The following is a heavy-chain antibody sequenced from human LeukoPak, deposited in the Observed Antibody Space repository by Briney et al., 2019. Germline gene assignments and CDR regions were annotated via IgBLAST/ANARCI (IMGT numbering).Heavy chain of an antibody. CDR2: IYYSGST. J-gene: IGHJ4*02. V-gene: IGHV4-30-4*01. CDR1: GGSISSGDYY. CDR3: ARHQRWLQPFDY. D-gene: IGHD5-24*01. Sequence: SETLSLTCTVSGGSISSGDYYWSWIRQPPGKGLEWIGYIYYSGSTYYNPSLKSRVTISVDTSKNQFSLKLSSVTAADTAVYYCARHQRWLQPFDYWGQGTLVTVSS.